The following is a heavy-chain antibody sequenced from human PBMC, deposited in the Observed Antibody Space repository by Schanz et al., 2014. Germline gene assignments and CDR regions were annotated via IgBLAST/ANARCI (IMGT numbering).Heavy chain of an antibody. CDR2: VFPNGIP. V-gene: IGHV4-61*02. Sequence: QVQLQESGPGLVKPSQTLSLPCTVSGCSISSGTYYWSWIRQPAGKALKWVGRVFPNGIPNYTPSLKSRVTISLNTSTNQFYMTLSSQTAADTAVYYCARDTTWRLDLSGRGTLVTVSS. CDR1: GCSISSGTYY. D-gene: IGHD1-1*01. J-gene: IGHJ2*01. CDR3: ARDTTWRLDL.